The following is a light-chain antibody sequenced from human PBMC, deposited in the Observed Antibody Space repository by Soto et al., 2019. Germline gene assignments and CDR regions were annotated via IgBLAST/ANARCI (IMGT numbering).Light chain of an antibody. CDR2: TSS. CDR3: QQSYDTLIT. CDR1: PNIRHY. Sequence: DIQMTQSPSSMSASVGDTIRITCRAIPNIRHYLNWYQWRPGQGPRLLIYTSSTLQSGVPSRFGGAGSGTEFTLTISSLQPEDFATYFCQQSYDTLITFGGGTKVEI. J-gene: IGKJ4*01. V-gene: IGKV1-39*01.